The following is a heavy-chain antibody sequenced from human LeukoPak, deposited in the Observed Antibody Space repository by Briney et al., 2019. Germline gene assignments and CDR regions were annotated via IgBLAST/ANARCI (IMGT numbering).Heavy chain of an antibody. CDR3: ARGKLEEVRGVHNAFDI. D-gene: IGHD3-10*01. Sequence: SETLSLTCTVSGGSITSSSYYWGLIRQPPGKGLEWIGEINHSGSTNYNPSLKSRVTISVDTSKNQFSLKLSSVTAADTAVYYCARGKLEEVRGVHNAFDIWGQGTMVTVSS. CDR1: GGSITSSSYY. CDR2: INHSGST. J-gene: IGHJ3*02. V-gene: IGHV4-39*07.